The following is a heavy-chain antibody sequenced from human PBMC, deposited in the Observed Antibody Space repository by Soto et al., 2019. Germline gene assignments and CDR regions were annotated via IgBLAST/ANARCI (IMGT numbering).Heavy chain of an antibody. CDR1: GGSFSGYY. J-gene: IGHJ6*02. V-gene: IGHV4-34*01. D-gene: IGHD5-12*01. CDR3: ARRVAPRSGMDV. CDR2: INPSDSYT. Sequence: PSETLSLTCAVYGGSFSGYYWSWIRQPPGKGLEWIGEINPSDSYTNYSPSFQGHVTISADKSISTAYLQWSSLKASDTAMYYCARRVAPRSGMDVWGQGTTVTVSS.